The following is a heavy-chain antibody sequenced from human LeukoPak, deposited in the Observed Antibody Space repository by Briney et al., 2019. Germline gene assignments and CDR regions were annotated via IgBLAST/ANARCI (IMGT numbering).Heavy chain of an antibody. CDR1: GYTFTSYG. J-gene: IGHJ3*02. D-gene: IGHD3-22*01. CDR3: ARESYYDSSGSDDAFDI. Sequence: ASVKVSCKASGYTFTSYGISWVRQAPGQGLEWMGWISAYNGNIKYAQKLQGRVTMTTDTSTSTAYMELRSLRSDDTAVYYCARESYYDSSGSDDAFDIWGQGTMVTVSS. V-gene: IGHV1-18*01. CDR2: ISAYNGNI.